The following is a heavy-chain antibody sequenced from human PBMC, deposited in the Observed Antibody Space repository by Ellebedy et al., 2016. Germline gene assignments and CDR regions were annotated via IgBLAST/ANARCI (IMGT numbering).Heavy chain of an antibody. D-gene: IGHD3-22*01. CDR2: VKQDGSQK. Sequence: GESLKISCAASGFTFRSHWMSWVRQAPGKGLEWVANVKQDGSQKFYVDSVKGRFTISRDNAKNTLYLQMDGLRADDTAVYYCARGHSFYDSSDYSLGYWGQGTLVTVSS. J-gene: IGHJ4*02. V-gene: IGHV3-7*01. CDR3: ARGHSFYDSSDYSLGY. CDR1: GFTFRSHW.